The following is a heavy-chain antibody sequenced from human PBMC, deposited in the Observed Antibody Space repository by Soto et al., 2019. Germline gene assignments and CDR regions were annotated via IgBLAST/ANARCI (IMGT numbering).Heavy chain of an antibody. D-gene: IGHD6-6*01. V-gene: IGHV1-18*04. CDR3: AREVSIADHYYYYGMDV. Sequence: ASVKVSCKASGYTFTSYGISWVRQAPGQGLEWMGWISAYNGNTNYAQKLQGRVTMTTDTSTSTAYMELRSLRSDNTAVYYCAREVSIADHYYYYGMDVWGQGTTVTVSS. CDR1: GYTFTSYG. J-gene: IGHJ6*02. CDR2: ISAYNGNT.